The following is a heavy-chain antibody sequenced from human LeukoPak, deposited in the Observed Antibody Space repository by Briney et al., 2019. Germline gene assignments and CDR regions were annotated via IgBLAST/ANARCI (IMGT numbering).Heavy chain of an antibody. V-gene: IGHV4-34*01. CDR1: GGSFSGYY. J-gene: IGHJ4*02. Sequence: SETLSLTCAVYGGSFSGYYWSWIRQPPGKGLEWIGEINHSGSTNYNPSLKSRVTISVDTSKNQFSLKRSSVTAADTAVYYCARVGRVYYDSSGYYNYWGQGTLVTVSS. CDR2: INHSGST. CDR3: ARVGRVYYDSSGYYNY. D-gene: IGHD3-22*01.